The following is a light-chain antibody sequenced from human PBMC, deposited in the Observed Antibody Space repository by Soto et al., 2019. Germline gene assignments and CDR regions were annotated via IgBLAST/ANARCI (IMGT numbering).Light chain of an antibody. Sequence: DIQMTQSPSTLSASVGDRVTITCRASQSISIWLAWYQQKPGKAPNLLIYDASSLESGVPSRFSGSGSGTEFTLTINSLQPDDFATYYCQQYSSYSWTFGQGTKVE. J-gene: IGKJ1*01. CDR2: DAS. V-gene: IGKV1-5*01. CDR3: QQYSSYSWT. CDR1: QSISIW.